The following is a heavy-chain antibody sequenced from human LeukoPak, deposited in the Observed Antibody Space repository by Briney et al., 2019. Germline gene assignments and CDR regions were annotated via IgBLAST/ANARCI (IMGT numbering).Heavy chain of an antibody. J-gene: IGHJ4*02. V-gene: IGHV1-46*01. CDR2: INPCSDLR. D-gene: IGHD3-22*01. Sequence: ASVKVSCKASGYTFITHWMHWVRQAPGQRLEWRGIINPCSDLRTYAQRFQGRVTVTRDMSTSTVYMELSDLEPEDTAVYYCARDLPYYDSSGYYLRDLDYWGQGTLVTVSS. CDR1: GYTFITHW. CDR3: ARDLPYYDSSGYYLRDLDY.